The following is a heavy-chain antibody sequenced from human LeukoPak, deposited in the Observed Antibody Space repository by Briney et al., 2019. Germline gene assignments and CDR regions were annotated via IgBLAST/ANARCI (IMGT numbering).Heavy chain of an antibody. Sequence: GGSLRPSCGISGLTFSSYAMSWVRQAPGKRLEWVSGISGIDTSTYYADSVKGRFTISRDNAKNSLYLQMNSLRAEDTAVYYCARGPTRANSTDYWGQGALVTVSS. V-gene: IGHV3-23*01. CDR2: ISGIDTST. CDR3: ARGPTRANSTDY. CDR1: GLTFSSYA. J-gene: IGHJ4*02. D-gene: IGHD2/OR15-2a*01.